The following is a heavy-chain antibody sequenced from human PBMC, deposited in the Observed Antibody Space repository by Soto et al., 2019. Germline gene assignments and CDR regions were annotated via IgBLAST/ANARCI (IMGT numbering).Heavy chain of an antibody. J-gene: IGHJ6*02. CDR2: IYYSGST. Sequence: KTSETLSLTCTVSGGPISSGGYYWSWIRQHPGKGLEWIWYIYYSGSTYYNPSLKRRVTISVDTSKNQFSLKLSSVTAADTAVYYCARVNDTGVVICYYGMDVWGQGTTVTVSS. D-gene: IGHD5-18*01. CDR3: ARVNDTGVVICYYGMDV. CDR1: GGPISSGGYY. V-gene: IGHV4-31*03.